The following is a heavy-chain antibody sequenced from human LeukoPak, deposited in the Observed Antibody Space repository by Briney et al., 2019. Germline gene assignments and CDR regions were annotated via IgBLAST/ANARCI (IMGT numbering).Heavy chain of an antibody. J-gene: IGHJ5*02. Sequence: AGGSRRLSCAASGFTFTSCAMSWVRQAPGKGPEWVSAIYNDGRTFYGDSLKGRFTLSRHNSKNTLYLQMNSLSSEDTAVYYCVRGPLHPTISHFDPWGQGTLVTVSS. V-gene: IGHV3-53*04. D-gene: IGHD1-14*01. CDR2: IYNDGRT. CDR3: VRGPLHPTISHFDP. CDR1: GFTFTSCA.